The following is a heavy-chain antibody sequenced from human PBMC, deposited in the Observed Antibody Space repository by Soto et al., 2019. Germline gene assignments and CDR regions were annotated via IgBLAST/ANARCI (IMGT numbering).Heavy chain of an antibody. V-gene: IGHV1-24*01. D-gene: IGHD6-13*01. CDR1: GYTLTELS. CDR3: ATFIAAAGHHYYMDV. J-gene: IGHJ6*03. Sequence: ASVKVSCKVSGYTLTELSMHWVRQAPGKGLEWMGGFDPEDGETIYAQKFQGRVTMTEDTSTDTAYMELSSLRSEDTAVDYCATFIAAAGHHYYMDVCGQGTTVTVS. CDR2: FDPEDGET.